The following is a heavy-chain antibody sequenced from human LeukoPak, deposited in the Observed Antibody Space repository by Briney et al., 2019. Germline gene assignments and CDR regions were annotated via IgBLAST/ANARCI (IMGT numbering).Heavy chain of an antibody. CDR2: IKQDGSEK. Sequence: GGSLRLSCAASGFTFSSYWMSWVRQAPGKGLEWVANIKQDGSEKYYVDSVKGRFTISRDNAKNSLYLQMNSLRAEDTAVYYCAREAENYDFWSGYSFHFDYWGQGTLVTVSS. V-gene: IGHV3-7*01. D-gene: IGHD3-3*01. CDR1: GFTFSSYW. J-gene: IGHJ4*02. CDR3: AREAENYDFWSGYSFHFDY.